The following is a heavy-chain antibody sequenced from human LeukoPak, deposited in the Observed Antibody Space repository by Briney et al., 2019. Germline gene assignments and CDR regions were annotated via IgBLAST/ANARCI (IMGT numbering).Heavy chain of an antibody. CDR3: AREPETYSSSWYYYYYGMDV. Sequence: ASVKVSCKASGGTFSSYAISWVRQAPGQGLEWMGGIIPIFGTANYAQKFQGRVTMTRDTSTSTVYMELSSLRSEDTAVYYCAREPETYSSSWYYYYYGMDVWGQGTTVTVSS. V-gene: IGHV1-69*05. J-gene: IGHJ6*02. CDR2: IIPIFGTA. D-gene: IGHD6-13*01. CDR1: GGTFSSYA.